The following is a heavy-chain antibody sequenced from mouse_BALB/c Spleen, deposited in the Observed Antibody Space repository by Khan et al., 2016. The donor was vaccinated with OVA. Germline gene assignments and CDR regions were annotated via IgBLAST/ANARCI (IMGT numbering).Heavy chain of an antibody. D-gene: IGHD1-1*01. J-gene: IGHJ2*01. Sequence: QLEESGPGLVKPSQSLSLTCTVTGYSITSGYAWNWIRQFPGNKLEWMGYISYSGVTRYTPSLKSRISITRDTSKNQFFLQFNSVTTDDTATYYCARGNYYGYYFDYWGQGTTLTVSS. CDR3: ARGNYYGYYFDY. V-gene: IGHV3-2*02. CDR1: GYSITSGYA. CDR2: ISYSGVT.